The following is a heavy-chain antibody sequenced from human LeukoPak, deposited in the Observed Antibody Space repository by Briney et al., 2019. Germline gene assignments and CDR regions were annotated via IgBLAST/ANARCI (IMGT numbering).Heavy chain of an antibody. Sequence: GGSLRLSCAGSGFTFSSYSMNWVRQAPGKGLEWVSCISSSSSTIYYADSVKGRLTISRDNAKNSLYLQMNSLRAEDTAVYYCASNSLSSFDYWGQETLVTVSS. J-gene: IGHJ4*02. CDR3: ASNSLSSFDY. CDR1: GFTFSSYS. V-gene: IGHV3-48*01. CDR2: ISSSSSTI. D-gene: IGHD3-16*02.